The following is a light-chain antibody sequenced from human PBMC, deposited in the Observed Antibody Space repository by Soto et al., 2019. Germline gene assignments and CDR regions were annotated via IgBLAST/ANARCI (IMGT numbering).Light chain of an antibody. V-gene: IGLV1-47*02. CDR3: AAWDDSRSGYV. J-gene: IGLJ1*01. CDR2: NNN. Sequence: QSVLTQPPSASGTPGQRVTISCSRSSFNIGSNSVYWYQQLPGTAPKLLIYNNNQRPSGVPDRFSGSKSDTSASLAISGLRSEDEADYYCAAWDDSRSGYVFGSGTKLTVL. CDR1: SFNIGSNS.